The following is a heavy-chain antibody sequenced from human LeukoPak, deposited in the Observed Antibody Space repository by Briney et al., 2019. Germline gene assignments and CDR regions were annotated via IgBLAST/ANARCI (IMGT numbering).Heavy chain of an antibody. CDR3: ARGPRAISYEAATSYLKRTSPDDAFDI. CDR2: INHSGST. CDR1: GGSFSGYY. J-gene: IGHJ3*02. D-gene: IGHD2-8*01. V-gene: IGHV4-34*01. Sequence: SETLSLTCAVYGGSFSGYYWSWIRQPPGKGLEWIGEINHSGSTNYNPSLKSRVTISVDTSKNQFSLKLSSVTAADTAVYYCARGPRAISYEAATSYLKRTSPDDAFDIWGQGTMVTVSS.